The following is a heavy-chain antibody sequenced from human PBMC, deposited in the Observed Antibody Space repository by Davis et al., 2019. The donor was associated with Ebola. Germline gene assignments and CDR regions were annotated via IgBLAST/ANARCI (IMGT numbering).Heavy chain of an antibody. CDR2: INHSGST. CDR3: ARAHGSGSYVGMIDY. D-gene: IGHD3-10*01. CDR1: GGSFSGFY. V-gene: IGHV4-34*01. Sequence: PSETLSLTCAVYGGSFSGFYWSWIRQPPGKGLEWIGEINHSGSTNYIPSLKSRIIISVDTSKNQFSLQLSSVTAADTAVYYCARAHGSGSYVGMIDYWGRGTPVTVSS. J-gene: IGHJ4*02.